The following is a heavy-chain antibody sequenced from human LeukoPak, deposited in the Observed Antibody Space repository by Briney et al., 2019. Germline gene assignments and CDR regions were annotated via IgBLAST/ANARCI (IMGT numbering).Heavy chain of an antibody. CDR1: GFSFRTYA. D-gene: IGHD6-13*01. CDR3: ARALFGNSWYSAY. Sequence: GGSLRLPCVTSGFSFRTYAMHWVRQPPGKGLEWVALISVDGGNKLYADSVRGRFTTSRDDSKNTLYLQMDSLRDEDTAVYYCARALFGNSWYSAYWGQGTLLTVSS. V-gene: IGHV3-30*14. J-gene: IGHJ4*02. CDR2: ISVDGGNK.